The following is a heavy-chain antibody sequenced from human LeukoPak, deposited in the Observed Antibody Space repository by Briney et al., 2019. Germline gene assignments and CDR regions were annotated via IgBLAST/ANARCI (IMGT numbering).Heavy chain of an antibody. CDR1: GGTFSSYA. CDR2: IIPILGTA. Sequence: SVKVSCKASGGTFSSYAFSWVRQAPGQGLEWMGRIIPILGTANYAQKFQGRVTITTDESTSTAYMELSSLRSEDTAVYYCARGGSSDVTLGDYFDYWGQGTLVTVSS. D-gene: IGHD2-15*01. J-gene: IGHJ4*02. CDR3: ARGGSSDVTLGDYFDY. V-gene: IGHV1-69*11.